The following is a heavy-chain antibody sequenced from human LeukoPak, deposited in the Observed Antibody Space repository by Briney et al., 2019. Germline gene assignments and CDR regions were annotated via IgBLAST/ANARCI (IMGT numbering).Heavy chain of an antibody. CDR3: ARVRVVVIFYYYYYMDV. CDR1: GFTFSDYA. D-gene: IGHD2-15*01. J-gene: IGHJ6*03. CDR2: IKQDGSEK. Sequence: SGGSLRLSCAASGFTFSDYAMSWVRQAPGKGLEWVANIKQDGSEKYYVDSVKGRFTISRDNAKNSLYLQMNSLRAEDTAVYYCARVRVVVIFYYYYYMDVWGKGTTVTISS. V-gene: IGHV3-7*01.